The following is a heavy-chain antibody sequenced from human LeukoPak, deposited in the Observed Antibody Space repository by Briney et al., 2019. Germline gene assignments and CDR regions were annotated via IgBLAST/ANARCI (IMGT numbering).Heavy chain of an antibody. J-gene: IGHJ4*02. CDR2: ISRSGSTI. CDR1: GFTFSSYS. Sequence: GGSLRLSCAASGFTFSSYSMNWVRQAPGEGLDWISHISRSGSTIYYADSVKGRFTIPRDNAKNSLYLQMNSLRAEDTALYYCARDPGRHGHFDYWGQGTLVTVSS. D-gene: IGHD2-8*01. V-gene: IGHV3-48*04. CDR3: ARDPGRHGHFDY.